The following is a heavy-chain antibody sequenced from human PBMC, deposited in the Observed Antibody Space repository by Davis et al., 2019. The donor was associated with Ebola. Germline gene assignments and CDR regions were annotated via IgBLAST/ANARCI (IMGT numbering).Heavy chain of an antibody. CDR1: GFTFSSYE. V-gene: IGHV3-49*03. CDR2: IRSKAYGGTT. D-gene: IGHD3-16*02. CDR3: TRDLSWIHDYIWGSYRPFDY. Sequence: PGGSLRLSCAASGFTFSSYEMSWFRQAPGKGLEWVGFIRSKAYGGTTEYAASVKGRFTISRDDSKSIAYLQMNSLKTEDIAVYYCTRDLSWIHDYIWGSYRPFDYWGQGTLVTVSS. J-gene: IGHJ4*02.